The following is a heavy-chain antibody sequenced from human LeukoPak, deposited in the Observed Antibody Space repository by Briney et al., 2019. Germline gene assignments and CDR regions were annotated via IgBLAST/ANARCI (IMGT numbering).Heavy chain of an antibody. V-gene: IGHV3-9*01. CDR3: AKDGGAGCSDDWCPPDS. Sequence: GRSLRLSCAASGFTFDDYAMHWFREAPRKGLEWVSGINWNGGHTGYADSVKGRFTISRDNAKNSLYLQMNSLNAEDTAFYFCAKDGGAGCSDDWCPPDSWGQGTLVTVSS. D-gene: IGHD2-21*01. CDR1: GFTFDDYA. J-gene: IGHJ4*02. CDR2: INWNGGHT.